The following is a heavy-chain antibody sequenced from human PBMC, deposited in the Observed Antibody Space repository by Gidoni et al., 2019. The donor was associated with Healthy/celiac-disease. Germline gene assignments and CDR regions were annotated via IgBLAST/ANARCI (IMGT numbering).Heavy chain of an antibody. Sequence: QVQPVQSGAEGKKHGASVKVSCQAYGYTFTGYYMHWVRQAPGQGLEWMGWINPNSGGTNYAQKFQGRVTMTRDTSISTAYMELSRLRSDDTAVYYCASGYYYDSSGHGGIDYWGQGTLVTVSS. CDR3: ASGYYYDSSGHGGIDY. CDR2: INPNSGGT. J-gene: IGHJ4*02. V-gene: IGHV1-2*02. D-gene: IGHD3-22*01. CDR1: GYTFTGYY.